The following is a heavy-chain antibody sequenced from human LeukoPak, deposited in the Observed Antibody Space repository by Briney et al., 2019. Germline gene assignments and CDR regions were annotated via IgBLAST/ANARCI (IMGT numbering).Heavy chain of an antibody. CDR1: GGSFSGYY. CDR3: ARGYDYSNYEYYYYGMDV. V-gene: IGHV4-34*01. Sequence: PSETLSLTCAVYGGSFSGYYWSWIRQPPGQGLEWIGEINHSGSTNHNPSLKSRVTISVDTSKNQFSLKLSSVTAADTAVYYCARGYDYSNYEYYYYGMDVWGQGTTVTVSS. D-gene: IGHD4-11*01. J-gene: IGHJ6*02. CDR2: INHSGST.